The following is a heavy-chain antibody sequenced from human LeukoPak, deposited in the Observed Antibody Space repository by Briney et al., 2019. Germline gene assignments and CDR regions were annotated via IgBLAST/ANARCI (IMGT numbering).Heavy chain of an antibody. CDR1: GFTFSSYG. D-gene: IGHD2-15*01. Sequence: PGGSLRLSCAASGFTFSSYGMHWVRQAPGKGLEWVAVIWYDGSNKYYADSVKGRFTISRDNSKNTLYLQMNSLRAEDTAVYYCARDYGYCSGGSCYSLYYYYYGMDVWGQGTTVTVSS. CDR3: ARDYGYCSGGSCYSLYYYYYGMDV. V-gene: IGHV3-33*01. CDR2: IWYDGSNK. J-gene: IGHJ6*02.